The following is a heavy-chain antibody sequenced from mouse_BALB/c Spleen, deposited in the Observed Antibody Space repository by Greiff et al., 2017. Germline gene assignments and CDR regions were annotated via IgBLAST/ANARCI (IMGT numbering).Heavy chain of an antibody. D-gene: IGHD1-2*01. CDR2: ISSGGSYT. V-gene: IGHV5-9-3*01. Sequence: EVKVVESGGGLVKPGGSLKLSCAASGFTFSSYAMSWVRQTPEKRLEWVATISSGGSYTYYPDSVKGRFTISRDNAKNTLYLQMSSLRSEDTAMYYCARHGYGFAYWGQGTLVTVSA. J-gene: IGHJ3*01. CDR1: GFTFSSYA. CDR3: ARHGYGFAY.